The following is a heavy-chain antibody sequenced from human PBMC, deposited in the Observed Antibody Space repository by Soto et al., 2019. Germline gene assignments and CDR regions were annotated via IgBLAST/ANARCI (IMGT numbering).Heavy chain of an antibody. J-gene: IGHJ4*02. D-gene: IGHD6-13*01. CDR2: ISSSGSTI. CDR3: ARELGIAAAGPIDY. CDR1: GFTFSSYA. V-gene: IGHV3-48*04. Sequence: GGSLRLSCAASGFTFSSYAMHWVRQAPGKGLEWVSYISSSGSTIYYADSVKGRFTISRDNAKNSLYLQMNSLRAEDTAVYYCARELGIAAAGPIDYWGRGTLVTVSS.